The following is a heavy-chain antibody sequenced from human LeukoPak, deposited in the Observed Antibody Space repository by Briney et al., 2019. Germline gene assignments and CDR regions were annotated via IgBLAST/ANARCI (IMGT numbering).Heavy chain of an antibody. D-gene: IGHD6-13*01. J-gene: IGHJ4*02. CDR1: GFTFSGSA. Sequence: GGSLTLSCAASGFTFSGSAMHWVRQASGKGLEWLGRIRSKADSYTTAYAASVKGRIIVSRDYSKNTAYLQMNSLKTEDTALYCCRAAADLNDYWGQGTLVTVSS. CDR2: IRSKADSYTT. CDR3: RAAADLNDY. V-gene: IGHV3-73*01.